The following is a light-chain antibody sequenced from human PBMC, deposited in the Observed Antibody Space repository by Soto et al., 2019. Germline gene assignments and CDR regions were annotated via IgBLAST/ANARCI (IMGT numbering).Light chain of an antibody. CDR1: NIGSER. Sequence: SYELTQPPSVSVAPGQTARITCGGTNIGSERVHWYQQRPGQAPVLVVYDDSDRPSGIPERFSGSNSGNAATLTISRVEAGDEADYYCQVWDNISDHVVFGGGTKVTVL. J-gene: IGLJ2*01. V-gene: IGLV3-21*02. CDR2: DDS. CDR3: QVWDNISDHVV.